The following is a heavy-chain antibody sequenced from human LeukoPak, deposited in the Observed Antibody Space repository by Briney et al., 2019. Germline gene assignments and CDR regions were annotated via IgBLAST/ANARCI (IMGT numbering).Heavy chain of an antibody. CDR2: IYYSGST. CDR3: ARLRCSGGSCYSGRYWFDP. CDR1: GGSISSSSYY. J-gene: IGHJ5*02. D-gene: IGHD2-15*01. V-gene: IGHV4-39*01. Sequence: PSETLSLTCTVSGGSISSSSYYWGWIRQPPGKGLEWIGSIYYSGSTYYNPSLKSRVTISVDTSKNQFSLKLSSVTAADTAVYYCARLRCSGGSCYSGRYWFDPWGQGTLVTVSS.